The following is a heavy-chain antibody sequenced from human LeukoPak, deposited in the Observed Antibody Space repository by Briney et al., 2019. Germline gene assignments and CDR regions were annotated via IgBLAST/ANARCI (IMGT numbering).Heavy chain of an antibody. D-gene: IGHD2-8*01. CDR1: GCSISNTNW. CDR2: ISLSGFT. CDR3: SRENGAFSPFGY. J-gene: IGHJ4*02. V-gene: IGHV4-4*02. Sequence: PSGTLSLTCGVSGCSISNTNWWCGVRQPPGEGLEWTGEISLSGFTYYNPSLKSRVTVSLDKAKNNLSLHLTSVTAADTAVYYCSRENGAFSPFGYWGQGNLVTVPS.